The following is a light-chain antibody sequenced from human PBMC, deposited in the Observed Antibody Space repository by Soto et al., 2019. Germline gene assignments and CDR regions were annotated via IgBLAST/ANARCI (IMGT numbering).Light chain of an antibody. CDR1: SSNIGAGYD. J-gene: IGLJ1*01. V-gene: IGLV1-40*01. CDR2: GNT. CDR3: QSYDSSLSTSRAV. Sequence: QSVLTQPPSVSGAPGQRVTISCTGSSSNIGAGYDVHWYQQLPGTAPKLLIYGNTNRPSGVPDRFSGSKSGTSASLAITGLQAEDEADYYCQSYDSSLSTSRAVFGTGTKLTVL.